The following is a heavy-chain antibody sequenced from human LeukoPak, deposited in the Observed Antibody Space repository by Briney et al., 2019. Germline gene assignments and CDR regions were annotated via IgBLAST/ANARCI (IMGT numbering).Heavy chain of an antibody. CDR2: IWYDESRK. J-gene: IGHJ4*02. CDR1: GFTFNKYG. V-gene: IGHV3-33*06. D-gene: IGHD3-10*01. CDR3: AKDEGSGIFDY. Sequence: PGGSLRLSCAASGFTFNKYGMHWVRQAPGKGLEWVAVIWYDESRKYYADSVKGRFTISRDTSKNTLYVQMNSLRVEDTAVYYCAKDEGSGIFDYWGQGTLVTVSS.